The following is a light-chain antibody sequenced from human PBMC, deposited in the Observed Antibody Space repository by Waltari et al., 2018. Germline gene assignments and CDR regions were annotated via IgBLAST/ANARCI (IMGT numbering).Light chain of an antibody. Sequence: AVVTQEPSLTVSPGGTVTPTCASSTGAVTSGHYPYWFQQKPGQAPRTLIYDTSIKHSWTPARFSGSLLGGKAALTLSGAQPEDEADYYCFLSYSGTRWLFGGGTKLTVL. CDR1: TGAVTSGHY. CDR3: FLSYSGTRWL. CDR2: DTS. J-gene: IGLJ3*02. V-gene: IGLV7-46*01.